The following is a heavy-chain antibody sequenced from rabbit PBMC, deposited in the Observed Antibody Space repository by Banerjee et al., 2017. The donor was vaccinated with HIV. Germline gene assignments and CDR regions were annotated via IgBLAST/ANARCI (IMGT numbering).Heavy chain of an antibody. CDR3: ARDLAGVIGWNFNL. Sequence: EQLEESGGDLVKPGASLTLTCTASGFTLTYYWMCWVRQAPGKGLEWIACIYAGSSGSTWYASWVNGRFTISKTSSTTVTLQMTSLTAADTATYFCARDLAGVIGWNFNLWGQGTLVTVS. V-gene: IGHV1S45*01. CDR2: IYAGSSGST. D-gene: IGHD4-1*01. J-gene: IGHJ4*01. CDR1: GFTLTYYW.